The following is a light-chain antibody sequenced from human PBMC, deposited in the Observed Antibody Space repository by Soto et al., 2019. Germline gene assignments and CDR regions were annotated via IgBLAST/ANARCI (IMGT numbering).Light chain of an antibody. CDR3: QQYGSSPRFT. CDR2: GAY. CDR1: QSVSSSY. J-gene: IGKJ3*01. Sequence: EIVLTQSPGTLSLSPGERATLSCRASQSVSSSYLAWYQQKPGQAPRLLISGAYSRATGIPDRFSSSGAGTDFTLTISRLEPEDFAVYYCQQYGSSPRFTFGPGTKVDIK. V-gene: IGKV3-20*01.